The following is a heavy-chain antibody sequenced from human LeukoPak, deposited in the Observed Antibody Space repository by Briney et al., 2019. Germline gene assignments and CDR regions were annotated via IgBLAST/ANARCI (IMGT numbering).Heavy chain of an antibody. CDR1: GGSFSGYY. V-gene: IGHV4-34*01. CDR3: ARNFDSSGYYLAY. D-gene: IGHD3-22*01. J-gene: IGHJ4*02. Sequence: PSETLSLTCAVYGGSFSGYYWSWIRQPPGKGLEWIGEINYSENTNRIGEIKHSENTTYNPSLKSRVTISVDTSKNQFSLQLRSVTAADTAVYYCARNFDSSGYYLAYRGQGNLVTVSS. CDR2: IKHSENT.